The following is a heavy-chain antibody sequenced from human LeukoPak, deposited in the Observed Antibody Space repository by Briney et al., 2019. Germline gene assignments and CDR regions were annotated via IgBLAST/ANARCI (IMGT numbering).Heavy chain of an antibody. Sequence: SETLSLTCTVSGGSISSGGYYWSWIRQHPGKGLEWIGYIYYSGSTYYNPSLKSRVTISVDTSKNQFSLKLSSVTAADTAVYYCARGLGDFWSGPDRTIFDYWGQGTLVTVSS. J-gene: IGHJ4*02. CDR1: GGSISSGGYY. V-gene: IGHV4-31*03. CDR2: IYYSGST. D-gene: IGHD3-3*01. CDR3: ARGLGDFWSGPDRTIFDY.